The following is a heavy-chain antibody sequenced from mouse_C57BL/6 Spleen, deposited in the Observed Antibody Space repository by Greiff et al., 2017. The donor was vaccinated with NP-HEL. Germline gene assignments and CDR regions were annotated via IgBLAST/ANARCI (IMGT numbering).Heavy chain of an antibody. CDR2: ISYDGSN. D-gene: IGHD3-3*01. Sequence: EVKVEESGPGLVKPSQSLSLTCSVTGYSITSGYYWNWIRQFPGNKLEWMGYISYDGSNNYNPSLKNRISITRDTSKNQFFLKLNSVTTEGTATYYCAKSGTGEFDYWGQGTTLTVSS. CDR1: GYSITSGYY. V-gene: IGHV3-6*01. CDR3: AKSGTGEFDY. J-gene: IGHJ2*01.